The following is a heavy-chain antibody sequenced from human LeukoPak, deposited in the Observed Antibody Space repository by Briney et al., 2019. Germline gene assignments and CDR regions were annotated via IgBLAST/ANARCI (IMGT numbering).Heavy chain of an antibody. D-gene: IGHD2-15*01. CDR1: GGSFSGYY. CDR3: ARDRIRYCSGGSCYSRFDY. CDR2: INHSGST. J-gene: IGHJ4*02. Sequence: SETLSLTCAVYGGSFSGYYWSWIRQPPGKGLEWIGEINHSGSTNYNPSLKSRVTISVDTSKNQFSLKLSSVTAADTAVYYCARDRIRYCSGGSCYSRFDYWGQGTLVTVSS. V-gene: IGHV4-34*01.